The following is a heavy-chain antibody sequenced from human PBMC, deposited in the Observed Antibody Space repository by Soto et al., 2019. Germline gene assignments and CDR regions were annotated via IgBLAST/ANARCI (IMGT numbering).Heavy chain of an antibody. CDR2: GDSSGST. J-gene: IGHJ4*02. D-gene: IGHD3-10*02. Sequence: SETLSLTCTVSGASISRTSHYWGWVRQPPGGGLEWLGSGDSSGSTYYNPFVESRVTVAVDTSRNQFSLSLTSVTAADTALYYCARHSAMFEWGQGTLVTVS. V-gene: IGHV4-39*01. CDR1: GASISRTSHY. CDR3: ARHSAMFE.